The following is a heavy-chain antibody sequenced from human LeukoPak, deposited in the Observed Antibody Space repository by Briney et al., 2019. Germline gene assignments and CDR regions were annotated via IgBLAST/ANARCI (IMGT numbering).Heavy chain of an antibody. Sequence: GGSLRLSCAGSGFTFSSYEMHWVRQAPGKGLEWVSYISSSGSTTHYADSVKGRFTISRDNAKNSLYLQMNSLRAEDTAVYYCNSGGGYHSFDYWGQGTLVTVSS. V-gene: IGHV3-48*03. CDR1: GFTFSSYE. CDR3: NSGGGYHSFDY. CDR2: ISSSGSTT. D-gene: IGHD3-16*01. J-gene: IGHJ4*02.